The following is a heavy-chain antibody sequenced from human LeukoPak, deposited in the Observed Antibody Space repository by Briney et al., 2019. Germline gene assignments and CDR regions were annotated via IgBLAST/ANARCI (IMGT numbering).Heavy chain of an antibody. D-gene: IGHD3-16*02. Sequence: GGSLRLSCAASGFTFDDYGMSWVRQAPGKGLEWVSGINWNGGSTGYADSVKGRFTISRDNAKNSLYLQMNSLRAEDTALYHCARGACSLGELSRDYYYGMDVWGQGTTVTVSS. CDR2: INWNGGST. J-gene: IGHJ6*02. CDR3: ARGACSLGELSRDYYYGMDV. CDR1: GFTFDDYG. V-gene: IGHV3-20*01.